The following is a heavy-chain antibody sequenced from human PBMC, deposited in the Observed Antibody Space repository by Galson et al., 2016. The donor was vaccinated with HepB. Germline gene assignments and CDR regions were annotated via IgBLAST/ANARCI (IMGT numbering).Heavy chain of an antibody. CDR1: GYTFTSYG. J-gene: IGHJ4*02. V-gene: IGHV1-18*01. CDR3: ARGPLGGFSEYLSTFYF. CDR2: VNAYNGHT. D-gene: IGHD3-3*01. Sequence: SVKVSCKASGYTFTSYGINWVRQAPGQGLEWMGWVNAYNGHTIHAQKFQGRVSMTADTSTRTAYMELGSLRSDDTAVYYCARGPLGGFSEYLSTFYFWGQGTLVTVSS.